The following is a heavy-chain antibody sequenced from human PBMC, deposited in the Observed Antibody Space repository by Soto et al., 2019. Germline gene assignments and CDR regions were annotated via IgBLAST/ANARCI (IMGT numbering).Heavy chain of an antibody. CDR3: ARVEDSSGYYYYFDY. CDR2: IIPIFGNA. CDR1: GGTFSSYA. Sequence: SVKVSCKASGGTFSSYAISWVRQAPGQGLEWMGGIIPIFGNANYAQKFQGRVTITADASTSTAYMELSSLRSEDTAVYYCARVEDSSGYYYYFDYWGQGPLVTVSS. V-gene: IGHV1-69*13. J-gene: IGHJ4*02. D-gene: IGHD3-22*01.